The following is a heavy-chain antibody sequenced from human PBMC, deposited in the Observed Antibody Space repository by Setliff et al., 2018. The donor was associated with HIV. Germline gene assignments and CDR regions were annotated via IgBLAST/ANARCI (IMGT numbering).Heavy chain of an antibody. Sequence: SETLSLTCAVSGYSMSSGYYWGWIRQTPGKGLEGIGSIYHSGTTYYNPSLNSRVSISTDTSKNHFSLSLTSVTAAAAAVYYCASHRFDTTGYYPYWGQGTLVTVS. D-gene: IGHD3-22*01. V-gene: IGHV4-38-2*01. CDR2: IYHSGTT. J-gene: IGHJ4*02. CDR1: GYSMSSGYY. CDR3: ASHRFDTTGYYPY.